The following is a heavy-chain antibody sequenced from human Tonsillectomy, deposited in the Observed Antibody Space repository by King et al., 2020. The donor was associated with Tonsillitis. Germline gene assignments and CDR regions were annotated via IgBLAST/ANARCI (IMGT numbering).Heavy chain of an antibody. CDR3: AREGAIDFLEWSTPVDY. Sequence: QLQESGPGLVKPSETLSLTCTVSGGSISSYYWSWIRQPAGKGLEWIGRIYTSGSTNYNPSLKSRVTMSVDTSKNQFSLKLSSVTAADTAMYYCAREGAIDFLEWSTPVDYWGQGTLVTVSS. J-gene: IGHJ4*02. CDR1: GGSISSYY. V-gene: IGHV4-4*07. D-gene: IGHD3-3*01. CDR2: IYTSGST.